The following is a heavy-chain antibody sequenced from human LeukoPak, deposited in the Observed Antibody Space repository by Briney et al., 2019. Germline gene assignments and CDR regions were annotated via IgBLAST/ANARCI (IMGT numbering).Heavy chain of an antibody. V-gene: IGHV1-18*01. J-gene: IGHJ4*02. CDR3: ARDAIGVAGLTIDY. D-gene: IGHD2-8*01. CDR2: ISTYNGNT. Sequence: ASVKVSCKASGYTFTSYGISWVRQAPGQGLEWMGWISTYNGNTNYAQKLQGRVTMTTDTSTSTAYMELRSLRSDDTAVYYCARDAIGVAGLTIDYWGQGTLVTVSS. CDR1: GYTFTSYG.